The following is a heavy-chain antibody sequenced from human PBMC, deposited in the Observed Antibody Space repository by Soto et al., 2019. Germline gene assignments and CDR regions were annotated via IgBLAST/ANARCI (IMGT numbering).Heavy chain of an antibody. V-gene: IGHV4-59*01. J-gene: IGHJ4*02. CDR3: ARGTFGVVKD. CDR1: GGSISSYY. D-gene: IGHD3-3*01. CDR2: MYYSGST. Sequence: QVQLQESGPGLVKPSETLSLTCTVSGGSISSYYWSWIRQSPGKGLEWIGYMYYSGSTNNNPSLKSRVTISIDTSRNQFSLKLSSVTAADTAIHYCARGTFGVVKDWGQGTLVTVSS.